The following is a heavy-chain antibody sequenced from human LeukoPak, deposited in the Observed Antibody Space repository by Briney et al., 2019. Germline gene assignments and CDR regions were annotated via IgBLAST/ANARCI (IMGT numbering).Heavy chain of an antibody. Sequence: PSETLSLTCTVSGASISNYYWSWIRQTPEKGLEWMGHIHSSGGSSYYPSLKSRLTLSIDTSRNQLSLKLPSVTAADTAVYFCARLGNYHDFWGQGARSPSP. CDR3: ARLGNYHDF. V-gene: IGHV4-4*09. D-gene: IGHD1-26*01. J-gene: IGHJ4*02. CDR2: IHSSGGS. CDR1: GASISNYY.